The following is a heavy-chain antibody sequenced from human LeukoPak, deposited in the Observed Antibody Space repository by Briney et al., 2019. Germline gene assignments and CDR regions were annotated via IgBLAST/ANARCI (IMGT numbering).Heavy chain of an antibody. V-gene: IGHV4-59*01. CDR3: ARDRHWTNDWVFDY. CDR2: IYYNGYT. D-gene: IGHD1/OR15-1a*01. Sequence: PSETLSLTCTVSGGSICTYYWSWIRQPPGKGLEWIGYIYYNGYTGYNPSLKSRVTISVHTSKNQFSLKLSSVTAADTAVYYCARDRHWTNDWVFDYWGQGTLVTVSS. CDR1: GGSICTYY. J-gene: IGHJ4*02.